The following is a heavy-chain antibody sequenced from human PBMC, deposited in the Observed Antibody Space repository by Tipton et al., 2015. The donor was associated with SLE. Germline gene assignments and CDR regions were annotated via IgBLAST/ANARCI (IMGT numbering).Heavy chain of an antibody. D-gene: IGHD3-10*01. V-gene: IGHV4-39*07. CDR3: MVQGDPYYCYGMDV. CDR2: IYYSGST. J-gene: IGHJ6*02. CDR1: GGSISSSSYY. Sequence: TLSLTCTVSGGSISSSSYYRGWIRQPPGKGLEWIGSIYYSGSTYYNPSLKSRVTISVDTSKNQFSLKLSSVTAADTAVYYCMVQGDPYYCYGMDVWGQGTTVTVAS.